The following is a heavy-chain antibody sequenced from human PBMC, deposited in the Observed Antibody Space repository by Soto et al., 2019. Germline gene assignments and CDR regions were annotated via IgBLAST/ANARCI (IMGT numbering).Heavy chain of an antibody. CDR2: IYYSGST. CDR3: ARRSQPYYYYYYMDV. J-gene: IGHJ6*03. CDR1: GGSISSSIYY. Sequence: SGTLSLTCTVSGGSISSSIYYWGWIRQPPGKGLEWIGSIYYSGSTYYNPSLKSRVTISVDTSKNQFSLKLSSVTAADTAVYYCARRSQPYYYYYYMDVWGKGTTVTVSS. V-gene: IGHV4-39*01. D-gene: IGHD1-1*01.